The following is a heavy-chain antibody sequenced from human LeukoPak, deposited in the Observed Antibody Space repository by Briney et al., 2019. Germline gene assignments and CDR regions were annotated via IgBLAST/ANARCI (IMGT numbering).Heavy chain of an antibody. D-gene: IGHD3-10*01. V-gene: IGHV1-2*06. J-gene: IGHJ4*02. CDR3: VRVSGPGSYYEKLYYFDY. Sequence: ASVKVSCKASGYTFTGYYMHWVRQAPGQGLEWMGRINPNSGGTNYAQKFQGRVTMTRDTSISTAYMELSRLRSDDTAVYYCVRVSGPGSYYEKLYYFDYWGQGTLVTVSS. CDR1: GYTFTGYY. CDR2: INPNSGGT.